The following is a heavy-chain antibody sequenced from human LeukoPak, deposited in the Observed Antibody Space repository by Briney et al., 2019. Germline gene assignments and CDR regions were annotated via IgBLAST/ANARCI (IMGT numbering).Heavy chain of an antibody. V-gene: IGHV1-46*03. CDR3: ARNSPPTSYNWKPHSYYYMDV. D-gene: IGHD1-20*01. J-gene: IGHJ6*03. Sequence: ASVKVSCKASGYTFTSYYMHWVRQAPGQGLEWMGIINPSGGSTSCAQKFQGRVTMTRDTSTSTVYMELSSLRSEDTAVYYCARNSPPTSYNWKPHSYYYMDVWGKGTTVTVSS. CDR1: GYTFTSYY. CDR2: INPSGGST.